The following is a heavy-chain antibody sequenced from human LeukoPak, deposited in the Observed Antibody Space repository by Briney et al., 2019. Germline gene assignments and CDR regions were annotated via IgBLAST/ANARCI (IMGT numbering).Heavy chain of an antibody. CDR2: IRSKANSYAT. Sequence: SGGSLRLSCAAPGFTFSGSAMHWVRQASGKGLEWVGRIRSKANSYATAYAASVKGRFTISRDDSKNTAYLQMNSLKTEDTAVYYCTRRNCSGGSCYDYWGQGTLVTVSS. D-gene: IGHD2-15*01. V-gene: IGHV3-73*01. CDR3: TRRNCSGGSCYDY. CDR1: GFTFSGSA. J-gene: IGHJ4*02.